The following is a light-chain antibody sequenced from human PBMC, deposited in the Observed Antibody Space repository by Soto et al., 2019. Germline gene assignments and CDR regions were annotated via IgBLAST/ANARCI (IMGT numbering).Light chain of an antibody. CDR3: QQYGSSTGIT. CDR1: QSVPSR. V-gene: IGKV3-20*01. J-gene: IGKJ5*01. CDR2: GAS. Sequence: EIVMTQSPATLSVSTGEDVTLSCRASQSVPSRIAWYQQKPGQAPSLLIYGASTRATGIPERFSGSGSGTDFTLTITRLEPEDFAVYYCQQYGSSTGITFGQGTRLEIK.